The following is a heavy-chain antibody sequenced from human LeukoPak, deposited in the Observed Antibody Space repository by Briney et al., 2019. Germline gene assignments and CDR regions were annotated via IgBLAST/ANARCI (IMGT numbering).Heavy chain of an antibody. J-gene: IGHJ6*03. Sequence: SETLSLTCAVSGYSISSGYYWGWIRQPPGKGLEWIGSIYHSGSTYYNPSLKSRVTISVDTSKNQFSLKLSSVTAADTAVYYCARSSRPTRCYYMDVWGKGTTVTVSS. D-gene: IGHD3-16*01. CDR2: IYHSGST. CDR1: GYSISSGYY. CDR3: ARSSRPTRCYYMDV. V-gene: IGHV4-38-2*01.